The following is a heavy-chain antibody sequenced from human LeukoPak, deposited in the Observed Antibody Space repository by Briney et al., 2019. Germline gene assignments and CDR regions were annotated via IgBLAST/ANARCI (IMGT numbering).Heavy chain of an antibody. Sequence: SETLSLTCTVSGGSISSFYWSWIRQPPGKGLEWIGYIYYSGSTNYNPSLKSRVTISVDTSKNQFSLKLSSVTAADTAVYYCARGGYSNYNYYFDYWGQGTLVTASS. J-gene: IGHJ4*02. CDR1: GGSISSFY. CDR3: ARGGYSNYNYYFDY. D-gene: IGHD4-11*01. CDR2: IYYSGST. V-gene: IGHV4-59*01.